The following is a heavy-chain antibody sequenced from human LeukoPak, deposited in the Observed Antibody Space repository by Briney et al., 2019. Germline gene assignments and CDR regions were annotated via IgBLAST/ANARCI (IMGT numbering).Heavy chain of an antibody. Sequence: SETLSLTCTVSGGAISSYYWSWIRQPPGKGLEWIGDIYYSGSTNYNPSLKSRVTISVDTSKNQLSLKLSSVTAADTAVYYCAREDDYSNYTWSDPWGQGTLVTVSS. CDR3: AREDDYSNYTWSDP. CDR1: GGAISSYY. CDR2: IYYSGST. J-gene: IGHJ5*02. D-gene: IGHD4-11*01. V-gene: IGHV4-59*01.